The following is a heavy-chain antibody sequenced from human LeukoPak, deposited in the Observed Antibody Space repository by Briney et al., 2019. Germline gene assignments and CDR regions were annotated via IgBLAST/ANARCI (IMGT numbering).Heavy chain of an antibody. D-gene: IGHD4-17*01. V-gene: IGHV4-59*01. CDR1: GGSISSYY. Sequence: SETLSLTCTVSGGSISSYYWSWIRQPPGKGLEWIGYIYYSGSTNYNPSLKSRVTISVDTSKNQFSPKLSSVTAADTAVYYCARDGSPPYGDNTFDYWGQGTLVTVSS. CDR3: ARDGSPPYGDNTFDY. J-gene: IGHJ4*02. CDR2: IYYSGST.